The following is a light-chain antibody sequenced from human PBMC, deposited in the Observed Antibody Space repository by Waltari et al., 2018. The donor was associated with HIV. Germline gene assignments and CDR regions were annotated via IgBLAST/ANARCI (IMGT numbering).Light chain of an antibody. J-gene: IGLJ2*01. CDR3: QSYDSSLSGSV. CDR2: GTG. CDR1: SSNLGANYD. Sequence: QFVLTHPPAVPWAPGKTLSISSPGTSSNLGANYDVHWYQQYPGTAPKVLVYGTGHRPSGVPDRFSGSKSGSSPSLTITGLQAEDEAEYYCQSYDSSLSGSVFGGGTKLTVL. V-gene: IGLV1-40*01.